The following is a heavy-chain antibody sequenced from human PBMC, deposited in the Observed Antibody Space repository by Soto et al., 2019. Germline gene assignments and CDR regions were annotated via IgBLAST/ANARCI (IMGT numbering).Heavy chain of an antibody. V-gene: IGHV1-46*01. CDR3: ATSVNSAMAFDY. Sequence: QVQLVQSGAEVKKPGASVRVSCKASGYTFTHYYIHWVRQAPGQGLEGMGIINPNGGLTTYAQTFLAGFSMSRDASLRTVYLELIRLRSEVSDVYYCATSVNSAMAFDYWGQGPLVTVSS. CDR2: INPNGGLT. J-gene: IGHJ4*02. CDR1: GYTFTHYY.